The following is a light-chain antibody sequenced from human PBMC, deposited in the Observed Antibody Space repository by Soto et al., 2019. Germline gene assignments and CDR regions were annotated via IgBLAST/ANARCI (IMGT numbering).Light chain of an antibody. CDR1: HTISTN. CDR3: QQYNNWPRT. CDR2: GAS. V-gene: IGKV3-15*01. Sequence: EIVMTQSPATLSVSPGERASLPCRASHTISTNLAWYQQKPGQAPRLLIYGASTRATGIPARFSGSESETEFTLTITSPQPEDFAVYYCQQYNNWPRTFGQGTKVDI. J-gene: IGKJ1*01.